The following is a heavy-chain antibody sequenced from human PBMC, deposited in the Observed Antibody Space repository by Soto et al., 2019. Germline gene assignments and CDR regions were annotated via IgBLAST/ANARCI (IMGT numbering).Heavy chain of an antibody. CDR1: GYTFTRYV. CDR3: ARGSSHYQVVFGWFDP. V-gene: IGHV1-3*04. J-gene: IGHJ5*02. CDR2: INTANGNT. D-gene: IGHD1-26*01. Sequence: QVRLVQSGAEVKKPGASVKVSCKTSGYTFTRYVIHWVRQAPGQRLEWMGWINTANGNTKYSQKFQGRVSITRDTSASTTYMDLSGLRYEDTAVYYCARGSSHYQVVFGWFDPWGQGREVTVSS.